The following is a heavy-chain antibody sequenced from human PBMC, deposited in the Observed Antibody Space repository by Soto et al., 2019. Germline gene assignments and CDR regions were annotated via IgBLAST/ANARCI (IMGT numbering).Heavy chain of an antibody. CDR3: ARVSSTGVPAASPLY. Sequence: GGSLRLSCAASGFTFSSYSMNWVRQAPGKGLEWVSSISSSSSYIYYADSVKGRFTISRDNAKNSLYLQMNSLRAEDTAVYYCARVSSTGVPAASPLYWGQGTLVTVSS. V-gene: IGHV3-21*01. D-gene: IGHD2-2*01. CDR2: ISSSSSYI. CDR1: GFTFSSYS. J-gene: IGHJ4*02.